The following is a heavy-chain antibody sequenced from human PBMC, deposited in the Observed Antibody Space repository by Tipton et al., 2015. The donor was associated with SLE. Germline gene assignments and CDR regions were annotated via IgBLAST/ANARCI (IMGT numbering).Heavy chain of an antibody. CDR3: ARGARGYSYGSDEDFDS. D-gene: IGHD5-18*01. V-gene: IGHV4-59*01. Sequence: GLEKPSETLSLTCTVSGSSLTGYYWSWIRQPPGKGLEGIGYIYYTGSTKFEPSLKSRVTFSVDRSKNQFSLNLRSVTAADTAVYYCARGARGYSYGSDEDFDSWGQGILVTVSS. CDR1: GSSLTGYY. J-gene: IGHJ4*02. CDR2: IYYTGST.